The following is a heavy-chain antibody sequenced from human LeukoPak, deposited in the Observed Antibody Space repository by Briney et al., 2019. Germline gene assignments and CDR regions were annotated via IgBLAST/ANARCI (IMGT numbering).Heavy chain of an antibody. D-gene: IGHD3-10*02. J-gene: IGHJ6*04. CDR2: INSSGSTI. V-gene: IGHV3-48*03. Sequence: GGSLRLSCAASGFTFSSYEMNWVRQAPGKGLEWVSYINSSGSTIYYADAVKGRFTISRDNAKNSLYLQMNSLRAEDRAVYYCAELGITMIGGVWGKGTTVTISS. CDR3: AELGITMIGGV. CDR1: GFTFSSYE.